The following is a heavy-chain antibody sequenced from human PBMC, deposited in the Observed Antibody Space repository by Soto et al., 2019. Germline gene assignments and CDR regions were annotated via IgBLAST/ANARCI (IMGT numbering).Heavy chain of an antibody. V-gene: IGHV1-69*13. CDR1: GCTFSSYA. D-gene: IGHD3-22*01. CDR2: IIPIFGTA. CDR3: ASGFYYDSSGYPGGAFDI. Sequence: SVKVSCKASGCTFSSYAISCVRQAPGQVLEWMGGIIPIFGTANYAQKFQGRVTITADESTSTAYMELSSLRSEDTAVYYCASGFYYDSSGYPGGAFDIWGQGTMVTVSS. J-gene: IGHJ3*02.